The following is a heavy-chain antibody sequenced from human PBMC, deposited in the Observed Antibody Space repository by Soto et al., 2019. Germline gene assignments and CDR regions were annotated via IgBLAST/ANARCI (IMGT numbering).Heavy chain of an antibody. Sequence: GGSLRLSCAASGFTFSSYGMHWVRQAPGKGLEWVAVIWYDGSNKYYADSVKGRFTISRDNSKNTLYLQMNSLRAEDTAVYYYARVVMFFGLALATATHYYSYLDFWGKGTTVTSSS. V-gene: IGHV3-33*01. J-gene: IGHJ6*03. CDR3: ARVVMFFGLALATATHYYSYLDF. CDR2: IWYDGSNK. CDR1: GFTFSSYG. D-gene: IGHD3-3*01.